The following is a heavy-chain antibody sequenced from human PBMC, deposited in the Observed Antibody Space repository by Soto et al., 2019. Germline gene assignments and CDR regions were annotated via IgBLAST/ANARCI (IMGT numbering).Heavy chain of an antibody. CDR3: ARVCSVSGYSYGSIYY. CDR1: GGSISSYY. J-gene: IGHJ4*02. CDR2: IYYSGST. V-gene: IGHV4-59*08. Sequence: SETLSLTCTVSGGSISSYYWSWIRQPPGKGLEWIGYIYYSGSTNYNPSLKSRVTISVDTSKNQFSLKLSSVTAADTAVYYCARVCSVSGYSYGSIYYWGQGTLVTVSS. D-gene: IGHD5-18*01.